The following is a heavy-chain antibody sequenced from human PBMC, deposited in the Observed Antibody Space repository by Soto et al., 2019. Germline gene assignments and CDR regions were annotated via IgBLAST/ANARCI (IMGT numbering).Heavy chain of an antibody. CDR3: AKDTYYYDSTGYYVYDF. Sequence: QVQLVESGGGVVQPGRSLRLSCAASGFTFSSYGIHWVRQAPGKGLEWVAIISYDGSNVNYADSVKGRFTISRDNSKNPLYLPMNSLRAEDTAVYYCAKDTYYYDSTGYYVYDFWGQGTLVTVSS. CDR2: ISYDGSNV. J-gene: IGHJ4*02. D-gene: IGHD3-22*01. CDR1: GFTFSSYG. V-gene: IGHV3-30*18.